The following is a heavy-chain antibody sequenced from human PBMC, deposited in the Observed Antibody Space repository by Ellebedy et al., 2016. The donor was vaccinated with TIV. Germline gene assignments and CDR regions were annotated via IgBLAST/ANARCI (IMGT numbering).Heavy chain of an antibody. D-gene: IGHD4-17*01. V-gene: IGHV3-33*01. CDR2: IWYDGSNK. CDR1: GFTFSSYG. J-gene: IGHJ4*02. Sequence: GESLKISXAASGFTFSSYGMHWVRQAPGKGLEWVAVIWYDGSNKYYADSVKGRFTISRDNSKNTLYLQMNSLRAEDTAVYYCARDGGYGDYLHYFDYWGQGTLVTVSS. CDR3: ARDGGYGDYLHYFDY.